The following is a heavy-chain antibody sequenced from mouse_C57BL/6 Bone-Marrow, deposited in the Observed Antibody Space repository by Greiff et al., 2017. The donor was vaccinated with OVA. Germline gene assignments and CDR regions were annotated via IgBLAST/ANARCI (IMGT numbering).Heavy chain of an antibody. CDR3: AREGLRRRYFDY. D-gene: IGHD2-2*01. J-gene: IGHJ2*01. V-gene: IGHV1-81*01. CDR1: GYTFTSYG. CDR2: IYPRSGNT. Sequence: QVHVKQSGAELARPGASVKLSCKASGYTFTSYGISWVKQRTGQGLEWIGEIYPRSGNTYYNEKFKGKATLTADKSSSTAYMELRSLTSEDSAVYFCAREGLRRRYFDYWGQGTTLTVSS.